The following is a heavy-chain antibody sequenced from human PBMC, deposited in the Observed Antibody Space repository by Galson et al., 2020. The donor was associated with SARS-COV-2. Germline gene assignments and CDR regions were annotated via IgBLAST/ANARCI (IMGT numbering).Heavy chain of an antibody. CDR1: GGSISSSSYY. D-gene: IGHD5-18*01. J-gene: IGHJ4*02. V-gene: IGHV4-39*01. CDR3: ARSERGYSYGSVDY. Sequence: SETLSLTCIVSGGSISSSSYYWGWIRQPSGKGLEWIGSIYYSGSTYYNPSLKSRVTISVDTSKNQFSLKLSSVTAADTAVYYCARSERGYSYGSVDYWGQGTLVTVSS. CDR2: IYYSGST.